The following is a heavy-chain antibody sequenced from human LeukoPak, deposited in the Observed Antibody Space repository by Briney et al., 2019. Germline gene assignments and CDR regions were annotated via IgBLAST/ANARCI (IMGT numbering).Heavy chain of an antibody. Sequence: SETLSLTCAVYGGSFSGYYWSWIRQPPGKGLEWIGEINHSGSTNYNPSLKSRVTISVDTSKNQFSLKLSSVTAADTAVYYCARAKIYDFWSGCPHMDVWGKGTTVTVS. V-gene: IGHV4-34*01. CDR2: INHSGST. J-gene: IGHJ6*03. D-gene: IGHD3-3*01. CDR3: ARAKIYDFWSGCPHMDV. CDR1: GGSFSGYY.